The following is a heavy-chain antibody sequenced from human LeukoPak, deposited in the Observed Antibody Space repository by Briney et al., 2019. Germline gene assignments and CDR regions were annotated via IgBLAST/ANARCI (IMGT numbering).Heavy chain of an antibody. CDR2: IYYSGST. J-gene: IGHJ4*02. Sequence: PSETLSLTCTVSGGSISSGGYYWSWIRQHPGKGLEWIGYIYYSGSTYYNPSLKSRVTISVDTSKNQFSLKLSSVTAADTAVYYCARVLGGSGTHDFDYWGQGTLVTVSS. D-gene: IGHD3-10*01. CDR1: GGSISSGGYY. V-gene: IGHV4-31*03. CDR3: ARVLGGSGTHDFDY.